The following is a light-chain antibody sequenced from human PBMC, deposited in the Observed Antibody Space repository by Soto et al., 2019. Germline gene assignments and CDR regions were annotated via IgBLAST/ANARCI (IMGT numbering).Light chain of an antibody. Sequence: AIQMTQSPSSLSASLGDRVTMSXRASQGIRNDLDWVQQERGXAPKXXXDAXSNLQRGGPARLSGSGSATDFTLTISSLQPEDFATYYCLQKYFYTCTFGPGTKVDIK. CDR2: AXS. J-gene: IGKJ3*01. CDR3: LQKYFYTCT. V-gene: IGKV1-6*01. CDR1: QGIRND.